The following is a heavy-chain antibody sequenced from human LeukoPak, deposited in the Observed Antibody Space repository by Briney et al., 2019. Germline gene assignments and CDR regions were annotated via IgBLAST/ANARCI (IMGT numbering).Heavy chain of an antibody. CDR1: GFTVSSNY. V-gene: IGHV3-66*02. J-gene: IGHJ4*02. D-gene: IGHD3-22*01. Sequence: GGSLRLSCAASGFTVSSNYMSWVRQAPGKGLEWVSVIYSGGSTYYADSVEGRFTISRDNSKNTLYLQMNSLRAEDTAVYYCASTPRYDSSGYYYGIQNWGQGTLVTVSS. CDR2: IYSGGST. CDR3: ASTPRYDSSGYYYGIQN.